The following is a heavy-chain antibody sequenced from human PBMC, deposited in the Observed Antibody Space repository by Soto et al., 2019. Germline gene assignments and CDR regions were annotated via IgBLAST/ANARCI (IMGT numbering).Heavy chain of an antibody. CDR2: VYYSGST. Sequence: QVQLQESGPGLVKPSETLSLTCTVSGGSISSYYWSWIRQPPGKGLEWIGYVYYSGSTNYNPSLKSRVTKSVDTTKNQFSLKLSSVPAAETALYYCARRYGYGFDLWGQGTMVTVSS. CDR3: ARRYGYGFDL. CDR1: GGSISSYY. V-gene: IGHV4-59*01. J-gene: IGHJ3*01. D-gene: IGHD4-17*01.